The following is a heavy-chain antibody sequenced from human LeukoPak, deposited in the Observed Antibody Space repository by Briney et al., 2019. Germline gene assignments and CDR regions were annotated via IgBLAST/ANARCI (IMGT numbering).Heavy chain of an antibody. D-gene: IGHD4/OR15-4a*01. CDR1: GFTFSNYA. J-gene: IGHJ4*02. CDR2: ISGSGGST. V-gene: IGHV3-23*01. Sequence: GGSLRLSCAASGFTFSNYAMSWVRQAPGKGLEWDSVISGSGGSTYYADSVKGRFTISRDNSKNTLYLQMNSLRAEDTAVYYCTTRYGGPGYWGQGTLVTVSS. CDR3: TTRYGGPGY.